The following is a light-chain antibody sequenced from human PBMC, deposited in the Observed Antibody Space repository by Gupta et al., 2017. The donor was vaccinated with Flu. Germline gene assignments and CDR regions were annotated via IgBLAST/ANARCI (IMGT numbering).Light chain of an antibody. Sequence: QSAPTQPRSVSGSPGQSVTISCTGSSNDVGGSNRVSWYQQHPGQAPNLLLYDVTGRPAGVPGRFSGSKSGNTASLTISGLQADDEADYYCSSYAGRVTWVFGTGTTVTVL. V-gene: IGLV2-11*01. CDR3: SSYAGRVTWV. J-gene: IGLJ1*01. CDR1: SNDVGGSNR. CDR2: DVT.